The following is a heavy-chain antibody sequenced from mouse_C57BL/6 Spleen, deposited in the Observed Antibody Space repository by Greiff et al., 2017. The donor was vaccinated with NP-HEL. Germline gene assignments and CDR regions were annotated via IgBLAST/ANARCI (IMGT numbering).Heavy chain of an antibody. CDR3: ARHGGGKEYYFDY. V-gene: IGHV5-17*01. J-gene: IGHJ2*01. CDR2: ISSGSSTI. CDR1: GFTFSDYG. Sequence: DVMLVESGGGLVKPGGSLKLSCAASGFTFSDYGMHWVRQAPEKGLEWVAYISSGSSTIYYADTVKGRFTISRDNAKNTLFLQMTSLRSEDTAMYYCARHGGGKEYYFDYWGQGTTLTVSS. D-gene: IGHD1-1*02.